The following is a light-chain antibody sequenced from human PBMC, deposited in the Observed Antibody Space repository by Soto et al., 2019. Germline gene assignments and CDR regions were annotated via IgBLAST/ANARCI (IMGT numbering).Light chain of an antibody. CDR2: DAS. J-gene: IGKJ5*01. V-gene: IGKV1-33*01. CDR3: QQYDNLPIT. Sequence: DIQMTQSPSSLSASVGDRVTITCQACQDITNFLNWYQQKPGKAPKLLISDASNLETGVPSRFSGSGSGTDFSLTIASLQPEDFATYYCQQYDNLPITFGQGTRLEIK. CDR1: QDITNF.